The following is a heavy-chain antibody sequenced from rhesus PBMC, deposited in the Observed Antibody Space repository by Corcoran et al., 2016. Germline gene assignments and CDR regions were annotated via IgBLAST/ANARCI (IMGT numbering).Heavy chain of an antibody. CDR3: ARSQDSHFDY. D-gene: IGHD2-2*01. Sequence: EVQLVESGGGLVQPGGSLRLSCAASGFTFSSSGMHWFRQATGKGLDWVAVILDDGSKKVYADSVKDRFTISRDNSKNMLYLQMNNRKLEDTAVYYCARSQDSHFDYWGQGVLVTVSS. J-gene: IGHJ4*01. CDR1: GFTFSSSG. CDR2: ILDDGSKK. V-gene: IGHV3-54*02.